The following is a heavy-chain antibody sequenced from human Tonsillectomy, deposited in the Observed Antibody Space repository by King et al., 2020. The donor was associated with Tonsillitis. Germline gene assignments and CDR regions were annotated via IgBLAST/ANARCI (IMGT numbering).Heavy chain of an antibody. J-gene: IGHJ4*02. CDR2: IKSKTDGGTT. Sequence: VQLVESGGGLVKPGGSLRLSCAASGFTFSNAWMSWVRQAPGKGLEWVGRIKSKTDGGTTTYPAPVKGSLPFSKDDTKNTLYLQMNSLKTEDTSVYYCTTVRYDSSGYPVYWGQGALVTVSS. V-gene: IGHV3-15*01. CDR3: TTVRYDSSGYPVY. CDR1: GFTFSNAW. D-gene: IGHD3-22*01.